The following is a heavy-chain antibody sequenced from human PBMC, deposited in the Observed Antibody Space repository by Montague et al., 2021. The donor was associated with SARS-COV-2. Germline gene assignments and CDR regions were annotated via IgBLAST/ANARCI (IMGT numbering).Heavy chain of an antibody. D-gene: IGHD6-19*01. V-gene: IGHV4-59*08. J-gene: IGHJ4*02. Sequence: TYNPSLKSRVTISVDTSRNQFSLQLTSVTAADTAVYYCARRPSIGWSFESWGQG. CDR3: ARRPSIGWSFES.